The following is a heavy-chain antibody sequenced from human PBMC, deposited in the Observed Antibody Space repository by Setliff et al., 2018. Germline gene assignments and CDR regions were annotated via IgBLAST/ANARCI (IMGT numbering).Heavy chain of an antibody. J-gene: IGHJ4*02. CDR3: ARGGAGLDY. CDR2: IIPIFGTA. V-gene: IGHV1-69*05. Sequence: GPSVKVSCKASGGTFSSYAISWVRQAPGQGLEWMGGIIPIFGTANYAQKFQGRVTITTDTSTSTVYMELRSLRVDDTAVYYCARGGAGLDYWGQGTLVTVSS. CDR1: GGTFSSYA.